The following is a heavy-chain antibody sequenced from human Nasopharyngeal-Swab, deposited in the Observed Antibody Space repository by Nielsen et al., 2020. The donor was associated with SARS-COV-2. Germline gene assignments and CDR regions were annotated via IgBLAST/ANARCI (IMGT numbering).Heavy chain of an antibody. CDR2: IYSGGST. CDR1: GLTVSSNY. V-gene: IGHV3-53*01. J-gene: IGHJ6*02. D-gene: IGHD3-22*01. Sequence: GESLKISCAASGLTVSSNYMSWVRQAPGKGLEWVSVIYSGGSTYYADSVKGRFTISRDNSKNTLYLQMNSLRAEDTAVYYCARDNYYDSSGYWDYYYYGMDVWGQGTTVTVSS. CDR3: ARDNYYDSSGYWDYYYYGMDV.